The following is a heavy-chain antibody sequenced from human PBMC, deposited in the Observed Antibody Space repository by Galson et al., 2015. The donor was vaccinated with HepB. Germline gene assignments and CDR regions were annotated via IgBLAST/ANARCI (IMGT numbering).Heavy chain of an antibody. V-gene: IGHV1-69*13. D-gene: IGHD3-10*01. J-gene: IGHJ6*02. Sequence: SVKVSCKASGGTFSSYAIGWVRQAPGQGLEWMGGIIPIFGTANYAQKFQGRVTITADESTSTAYMELSSLRSEDTAVYYCASSRSPRYYYYGMDVWGQGTTVTVSS. CDR2: IIPIFGTA. CDR3: ASSRSPRYYYYGMDV. CDR1: GGTFSSYA.